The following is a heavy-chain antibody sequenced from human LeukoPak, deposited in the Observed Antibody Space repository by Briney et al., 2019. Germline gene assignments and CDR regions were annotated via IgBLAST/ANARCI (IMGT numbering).Heavy chain of an antibody. CDR1: GGSISRDY. CDR3: AREGVVRFLEWLQPASDWFDP. Sequence: SETLSLTWTVSGGSISRDYWSLIRQPAGKGLEWIGRIYTSGSTNYNPSLKSRVTMSVDTSKNQFSLKLGSVTAADTAVYYCAREGVVRFLEWLQPASDWFDPWGQGTLVTVSS. D-gene: IGHD3-3*01. CDR2: IYTSGST. V-gene: IGHV4-4*07. J-gene: IGHJ5*02.